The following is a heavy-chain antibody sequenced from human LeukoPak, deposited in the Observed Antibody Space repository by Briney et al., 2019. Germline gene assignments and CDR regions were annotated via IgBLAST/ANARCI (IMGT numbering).Heavy chain of an antibody. V-gene: IGHV3-33*08. J-gene: IGHJ4*02. D-gene: IGHD3-22*01. Sequence: QAGGSLRLSCAASGFTFSSYAMSWVRQAPGKGLEWVAVIWYDGSNKYYADSVKGRFTISRDNSKNTLYLQMNSLRAEDTAVYYCARESLYDSSGPFDYWGQGTLVTVSS. CDR1: GFTFSSYA. CDR2: IWYDGSNK. CDR3: ARESLYDSSGPFDY.